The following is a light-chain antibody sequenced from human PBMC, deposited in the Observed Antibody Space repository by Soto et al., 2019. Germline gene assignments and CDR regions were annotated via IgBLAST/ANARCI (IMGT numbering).Light chain of an antibody. CDR1: QGLSSW. CDR3: QHNGV. J-gene: IGKJ3*01. V-gene: IGKV1-12*01. CDR2: ATS. Sequence: DIQMTQSPSSVSASVGDRVTITCRASQGLSSWLAWYQQKPGKAPNLLIFATSSLQSGVPSRFSGSGSGTDFTLTIGRLQSKDFATYFCQHNGVFGPGTRVEIK.